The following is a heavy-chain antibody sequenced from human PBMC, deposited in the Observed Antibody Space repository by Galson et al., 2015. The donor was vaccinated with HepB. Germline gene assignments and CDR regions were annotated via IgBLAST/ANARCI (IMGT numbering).Heavy chain of an antibody. D-gene: IGHD1-26*01. CDR2: IVVGSGNT. CDR3: AADPQVGATFDY. CDR1: GFTFTSSA. J-gene: IGHJ4*02. V-gene: IGHV1-58*01. Sequence: SVKVSCKASGFTFTSSAVQWVRQARGQRLEWIGWIVVGSGNTNYAQKFQERVTITRDMSTSTAYMELSSLRSEDTAVYYCAADPQVGATFDYWGQGTLVTVSS.